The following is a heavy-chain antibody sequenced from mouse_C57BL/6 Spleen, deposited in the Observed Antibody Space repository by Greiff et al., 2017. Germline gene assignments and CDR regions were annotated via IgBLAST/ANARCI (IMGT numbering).Heavy chain of an antibody. J-gene: IGHJ3*01. CDR2: INPNNGGT. D-gene: IGHD1-1*01. Sequence: VQLQQSGPELVKPGASVKISCKASGYTFTDYYMNWVKQSHGKSLEWIGDINPNNGGTSYNQKFKGKATLTVDKSSSTAYMELRSLTSEDSAVYYCARQYYGSSLAYWGQGTLVTVSA. CDR3: ARQYYGSSLAY. CDR1: GYTFTDYY. V-gene: IGHV1-26*01.